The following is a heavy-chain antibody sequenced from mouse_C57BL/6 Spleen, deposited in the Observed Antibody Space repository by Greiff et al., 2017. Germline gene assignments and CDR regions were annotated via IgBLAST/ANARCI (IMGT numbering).Heavy chain of an antibody. J-gene: IGHJ3*01. CDR2: IYPGSGNT. D-gene: IGHD3-2*02. CDR3: ARGEAGQLAY. V-gene: IGHV1-76*01. CDR1: GYTFTDYY. Sequence: QVQLQQSGAELVRPGASVKLSCKASGYTFTDYYINWVKQRPGQGLEWIARIYPGSGNTYYNEKFKGKATLTAEKSSSTAYMQLSSLTSEDSAVYFCARGEAGQLAYWGQGTLVTVSA.